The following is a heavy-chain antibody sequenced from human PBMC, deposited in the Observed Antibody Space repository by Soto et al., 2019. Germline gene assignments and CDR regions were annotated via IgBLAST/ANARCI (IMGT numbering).Heavy chain of an antibody. CDR1: GYTFTGYY. CDR2: INPNSGGT. J-gene: IGHJ6*02. CDR3: ARDLLSSGWSTNYYYYGMDV. D-gene: IGHD6-19*01. Sequence: ASVKVSCKASGYTFTGYYMHWVRRAPGQGLEWMGWINPNSGGTNYAQKFQGWVTMTRDTSISTAYMELSRLRSDDTAVYYCARDLLSSGWSTNYYYYGMDVWGQGTTVTVSS. V-gene: IGHV1-2*04.